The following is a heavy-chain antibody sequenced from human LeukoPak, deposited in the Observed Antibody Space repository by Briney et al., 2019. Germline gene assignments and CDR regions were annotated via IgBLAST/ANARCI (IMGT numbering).Heavy chain of an antibody. D-gene: IGHD1-26*01. CDR2: ITATGDTA. CDR3: AGDNGVGGAFSL. CDR1: GFTFTKCA. V-gene: IGHV3-23*01. Sequence: GGSLRLSCAASGFTFTKCAMSWVRQAPGKGLEWVAIITATGDTAYYADSVKGRFTISRDNSRNTVYMQMDSLRAEDTAIYYCAGDNGVGGAFSLWGQGTMVTVSS. J-gene: IGHJ3*01.